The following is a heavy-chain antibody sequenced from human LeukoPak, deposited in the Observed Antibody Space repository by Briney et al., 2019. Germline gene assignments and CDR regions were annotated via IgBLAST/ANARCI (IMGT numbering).Heavy chain of an antibody. CDR2: IKKDGSEM. D-gene: IGHD5-24*01. CDR1: GLIFSSYW. J-gene: IGHJ3*02. Sequence: GGSLRLSCEASGLIFSSYWMSWVRQAPGKGLEWVANIKKDGSEMYYVDTVKGRFTISRDNAKNSLYLQMSSLRADDTAVYHCARQETSGYNGAFDIWGQGTMVTVSS. V-gene: IGHV3-7*01. CDR3: ARQETSGYNGAFDI.